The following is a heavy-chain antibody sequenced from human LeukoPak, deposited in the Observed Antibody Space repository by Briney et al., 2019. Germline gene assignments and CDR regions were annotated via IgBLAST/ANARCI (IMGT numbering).Heavy chain of an antibody. CDR1: GFTFSDYY. D-gene: IGHD6-13*01. Sequence: GGSLRLSCAASGFTFSDYYMSWIRQAPGKGLEWVSYISSSSSYTNYADSVKGRFTISRDNSKNTLYLQMHSLRAEDTAVYYCVKDYSTIAAAANPLFDYWGQGALVTVSS. J-gene: IGHJ4*02. CDR2: ISSSSSYT. V-gene: IGHV3-11*05. CDR3: VKDYSTIAAAANPLFDY.